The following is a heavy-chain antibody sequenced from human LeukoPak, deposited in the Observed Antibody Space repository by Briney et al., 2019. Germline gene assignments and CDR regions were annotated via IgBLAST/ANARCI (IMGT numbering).Heavy chain of an antibody. D-gene: IGHD1-26*01. CDR2: ISSSSSYI. Sequence: PGGSLRLSCAASGFTFISYSMNWVRQAPGKGLEGVSSISSSSSYIYYADSVKGRFTISRDNAKNSLYLQMNSLRAEDTAVYYCARGSGSYVYYFDYWGQGTLVTVSS. J-gene: IGHJ4*02. CDR1: GFTFISYS. V-gene: IGHV3-21*01. CDR3: ARGSGSYVYYFDY.